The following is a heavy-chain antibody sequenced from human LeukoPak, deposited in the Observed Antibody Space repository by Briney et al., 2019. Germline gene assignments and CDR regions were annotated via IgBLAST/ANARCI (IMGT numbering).Heavy chain of an antibody. CDR1: GFTFSSYA. Sequence: GGSLRLSCAASGFTFSSYAMSWVRQAPGKGLEWVSAISGSGGSTYYADSVKGRFTISRDNSKNTLYLQMNSLRAEDTAVYYCAEAVTGFDWLPYFDYWGQGTLVTVSS. V-gene: IGHV3-23*01. CDR2: ISGSGGST. D-gene: IGHD3-9*01. J-gene: IGHJ4*02. CDR3: AEAVTGFDWLPYFDY.